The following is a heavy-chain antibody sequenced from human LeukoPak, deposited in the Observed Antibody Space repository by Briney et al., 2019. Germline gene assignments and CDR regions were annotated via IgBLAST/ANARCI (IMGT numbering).Heavy chain of an antibody. D-gene: IGHD3-22*01. CDR3: ARRPYYYDSSGFFDY. V-gene: IGHV4-61*02. CDR1: GSISSGSYY. CDR2: IYTSGST. J-gene: IGHJ4*02. Sequence: SETLSLTCTVSGSISSGSYYWSWIRQPAGKGLEWIGRIYTSGSTNYNPSLESRVTISVDTSKNQFSLKLSSVTAADTAVYYCARRPYYYDSSGFFDYWGQGTLVTVSS.